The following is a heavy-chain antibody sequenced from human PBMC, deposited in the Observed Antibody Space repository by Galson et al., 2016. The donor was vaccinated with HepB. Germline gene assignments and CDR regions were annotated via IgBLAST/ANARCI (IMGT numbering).Heavy chain of an antibody. J-gene: IGHJ4*02. CDR3: VRSLRTVGRTGYFGY. CDR2: IGWDDDK. V-gene: IGHV2-70*04. CDR1: GFSFTTTEVR. D-gene: IGHD1-1*01. Sequence: PALVKPTQTLTLTCTFSGFSFTTTEVRVSWIRQPPGKALEWLARIGWDDDKLYSASLKTRLTISKGTSRNQVVLTMTNMDPVDTATYYCVRSLRTVGRTGYFGYWGQGALVTVSS.